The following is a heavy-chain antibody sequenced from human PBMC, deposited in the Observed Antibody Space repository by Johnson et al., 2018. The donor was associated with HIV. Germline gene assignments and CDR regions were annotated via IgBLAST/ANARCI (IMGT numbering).Heavy chain of an antibody. CDR2: ISYDGSNK. CDR1: GFTFSNYA. J-gene: IGHJ3*02. CDR3: ARENWGQRMNAFDI. Sequence: QVQLVESGGGVVQPGRSLRLSCAASGFTFSNYAMHWVRQAPGKGLEWVAVISYDGSNKYYADSVKGRFTISRDNSKNTLYLQMNSLRAEDTAVYYCARENWGQRMNAFDIWGQGTMVTVSS. D-gene: IGHD7-27*01. V-gene: IGHV3-30*04.